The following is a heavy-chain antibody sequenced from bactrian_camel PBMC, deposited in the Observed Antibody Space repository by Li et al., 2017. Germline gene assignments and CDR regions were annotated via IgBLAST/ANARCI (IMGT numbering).Heavy chain of an antibody. D-gene: IGHD4*01. Sequence: HVQLVESGGGSVQTGGSLTLSCKASGNVFSGYCMGWFRQVPGKEREGVASIDGDGNPTYGDSVKGRFTISRDNGKNMIVLQMNSLKPEDTGMYVCAVRGGGRCSAQRQRSDWEAWGQGTQVTVS. CDR2: IDGDGNP. CDR3: AVRGGGRCSAQRQRSDWEA. CDR1: GNVFSGYC. V-gene: IGHV3S53*01. J-gene: IGHJ4*01.